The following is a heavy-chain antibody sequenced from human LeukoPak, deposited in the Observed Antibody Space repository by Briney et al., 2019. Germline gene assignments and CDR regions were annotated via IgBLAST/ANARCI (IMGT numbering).Heavy chain of an antibody. Sequence: GGSLRLSCAASGFTFSSCAMSWVRQAPGKGLEWVSAISGSGGSTYYADSVKGRFTISRDNSKNTLYLQMNSLRAEDTAVYYCAKITMIVVVITDAFDIWGQGTMVTVSS. V-gene: IGHV3-23*01. CDR2: ISGSGGST. D-gene: IGHD3-22*01. CDR1: GFTFSSCA. CDR3: AKITMIVVVITDAFDI. J-gene: IGHJ3*02.